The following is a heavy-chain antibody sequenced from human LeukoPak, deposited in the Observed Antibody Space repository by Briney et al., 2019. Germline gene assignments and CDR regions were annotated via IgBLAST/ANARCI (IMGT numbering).Heavy chain of an antibody. J-gene: IGHJ5*02. Sequence: SVKVSCKASGGTFSSYAISWVRQAPGQGLEWMGRIIPILGTANYAQKFQGRVTITADKSTSTAYMELSSLRSEDTALYYCARAATVTSFHRWFDPWGQGTLVTVSS. D-gene: IGHD4-17*01. CDR3: ARAATVTSFHRWFDP. CDR1: GGTFSSYA. CDR2: IIPILGTA. V-gene: IGHV1-69*04.